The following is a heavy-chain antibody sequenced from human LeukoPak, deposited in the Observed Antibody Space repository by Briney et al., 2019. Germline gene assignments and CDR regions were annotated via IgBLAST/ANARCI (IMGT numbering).Heavy chain of an antibody. V-gene: IGHV3-48*01. D-gene: IGHD3-10*01. Sequence: PGGSLRLSCAASGLTFSSYSMNWVRQAPGKGLEWVSYISSSSSTIYYADSVKGRFTISRDNAKNSLYLQMNSLRAEDTAMNYCAREISQWFEELSLPTGYMDVWGKGTSVTVSS. CDR3: AREISQWFEELSLPTGYMDV. J-gene: IGHJ6*03. CDR2: ISSSSSTI. CDR1: GLTFSSYS.